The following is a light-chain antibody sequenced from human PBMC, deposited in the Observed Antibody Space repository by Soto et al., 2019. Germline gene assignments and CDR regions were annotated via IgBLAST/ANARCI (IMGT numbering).Light chain of an antibody. CDR1: QDIAGY. CDR3: PQAYSFPIT. Sequence: DIQVTQSPSSVSASVGDRVTITCRASQDIAGYLAWYQHKPGRTPELLIHGASRLQRGVPARFSGSGSGTVFTLSLKSLHPEEFSTYYCPQAYSFPITFGRGPRLDI. J-gene: IGKJ5*01. V-gene: IGKV1D-12*01. CDR2: GAS.